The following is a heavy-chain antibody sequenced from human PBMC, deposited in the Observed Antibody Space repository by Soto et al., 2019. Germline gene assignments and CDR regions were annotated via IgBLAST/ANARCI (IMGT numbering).Heavy chain of an antibody. D-gene: IGHD2-2*01. CDR3: AGGGYCISTSCYLNWFDP. CDR1: GFTLSNYA. Sequence: QVQLVESGGGVVQPGRSLRLSCAASGFTLSNYAMHWVRQAPGKGLEWVALISYVGSNKYYADSVKGRFTISRDNSKNTLYLQMNSLRAEDTAVYYCAGGGYCISTSCYLNWFDPWGQGTLVTVSS. CDR2: ISYVGSNK. V-gene: IGHV3-30-3*01. J-gene: IGHJ5*02.